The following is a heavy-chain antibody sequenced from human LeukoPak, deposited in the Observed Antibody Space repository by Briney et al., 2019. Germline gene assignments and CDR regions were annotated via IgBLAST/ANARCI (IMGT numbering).Heavy chain of an antibody. CDR3: AKEGLSHTVDY. Sequence: TGGSLRLSCAASGFTFDDYAMHWVRQAPGKGLEWVSGISWNSGSIGYADSVKGRFTISRDNAKNSLYLQMNSLRAEDTALYYCAKEGLSHTVDYWGQGTLVTVSS. J-gene: IGHJ4*02. CDR1: GFTFDDYA. V-gene: IGHV3-9*01. CDR2: ISWNSGSI.